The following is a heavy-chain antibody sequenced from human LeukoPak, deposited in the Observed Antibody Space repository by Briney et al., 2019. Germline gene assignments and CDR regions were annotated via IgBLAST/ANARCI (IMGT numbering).Heavy chain of an antibody. CDR3: ARLKGGGAFDI. CDR2: MYYSGST. CDR1: GGSISSSSYY. D-gene: IGHD3-16*01. V-gene: IGHV4-39*01. J-gene: IGHJ3*02. Sequence: SETLSLTCTVSGGSISSSSYYWGWIRQPPGKGLEWIGSMYYSGSTYYNPSLKSRVTISVDTSKNQFSLNLSSVTAANTAVYYCARLKGGGAFDIWGQGTMVTVSS.